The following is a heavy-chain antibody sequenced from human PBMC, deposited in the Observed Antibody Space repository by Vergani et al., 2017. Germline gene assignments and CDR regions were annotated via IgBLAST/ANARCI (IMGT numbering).Heavy chain of an antibody. CDR1: GGSISSSSYY. CDR2: IYYSGST. CDR3: ARDHHSGGSSFDY. Sequence: QLQLQESGPGLVKPSETLSLTCTVSGGSISSSSYYWGWIRQPPGKGLEWIGSIYYSGSTYYNPSLKSRVTISVDTSKNQFSLKLSSVTAADTAVYYCARDHHSGGSSFDYWGQGTLVTVSS. D-gene: IGHD2-15*01. J-gene: IGHJ4*02. V-gene: IGHV4-39*07.